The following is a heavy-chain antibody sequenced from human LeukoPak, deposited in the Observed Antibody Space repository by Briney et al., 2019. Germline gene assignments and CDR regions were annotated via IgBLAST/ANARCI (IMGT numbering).Heavy chain of an antibody. CDR2: ISSSSSYI. CDR3: ARDAGRGYDYSQYYFDY. Sequence: PGGSPRLSCAASGFAFSSYSMNWVRQAPGKGLEWVSSISSSSSYIYYADSLKGRFTISRDNAGNSLHLQMNSLRVDDTAVYYCARDAGRGYDYSQYYFDYWGLGTLVTVSS. J-gene: IGHJ4*02. CDR1: GFAFSSYS. V-gene: IGHV3-21*06. D-gene: IGHD5-12*01.